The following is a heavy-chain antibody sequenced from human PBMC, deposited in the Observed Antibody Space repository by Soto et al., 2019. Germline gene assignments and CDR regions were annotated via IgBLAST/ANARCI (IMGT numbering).Heavy chain of an antibody. CDR3: AKGRSYYYYYGVDV. V-gene: IGHV3-66*01. J-gene: IGHJ6*02. CDR1: RFTVSSNY. CDR2: IYSGGST. Sequence: PGGSLRLSCASSRFTVSSNYMSWVRKAPGKGLEWVSLIYSGGSTYYADSVKGRFTISRDNSKNTLYLQMNSLRAEDTALYYCAKGRSYYYYYGVDVWGQGTTVTVSS.